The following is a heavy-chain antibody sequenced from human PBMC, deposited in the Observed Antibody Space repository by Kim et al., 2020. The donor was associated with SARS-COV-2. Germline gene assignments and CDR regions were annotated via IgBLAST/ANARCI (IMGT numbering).Heavy chain of an antibody. J-gene: IGHJ1*01. CDR1: GYTVTYSY. CDR3: ETVVFYYDAGYFKN. D-gene: IGHD3-22*01. Sequence: GGSLRLSCAASGYTVTYSYMGWVRQAPGKGLEWVSFIYSGGNTIYADSVKGRLIISRDHSKNTLYLQMNSRSAEDTAVYYCETVVFYYDAGYFKNWGQGTRVIVPS. CDR2: IYSGGNT. V-gene: IGHV3-66*01.